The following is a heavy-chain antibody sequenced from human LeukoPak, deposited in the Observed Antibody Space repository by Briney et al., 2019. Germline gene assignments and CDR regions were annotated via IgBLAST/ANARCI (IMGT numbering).Heavy chain of an antibody. CDR2: TRNKANSYTT. CDR3: ARALGIAAAGTAYYYGMDV. V-gene: IGHV3-72*01. D-gene: IGHD6-13*01. J-gene: IGHJ6*04. CDR1: GFTFSDHY. Sequence: GGSLRFSCAASGFTFSDHYMDWVRQAPGKGLEWVGRTRNKANSYTTEYAASVKGRFTISRDDSKNSLYLQMNSLKTEDTAVYYCARALGIAAAGTAYYYGMDVWGKGTTVTVSS.